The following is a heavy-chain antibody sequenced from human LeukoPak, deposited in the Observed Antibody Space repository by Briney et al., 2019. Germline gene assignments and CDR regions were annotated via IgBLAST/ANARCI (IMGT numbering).Heavy chain of an antibody. J-gene: IGHJ1*01. Sequence: SETLSLTCSVSGGSISDTDHYWGWIRQPPGKGLEWIASIDYRGKIYQNPSLKSRGTLAMDSSKTHFSLQLISVTAADTAVYYCASSSQEYYDILTGFHDWGQGPLVGVSS. V-gene: IGHV4-39*07. CDR2: IDYRGKI. D-gene: IGHD3-9*01. CDR3: ASSSQEYYDILTGFHD. CDR1: GGSISDTDHY.